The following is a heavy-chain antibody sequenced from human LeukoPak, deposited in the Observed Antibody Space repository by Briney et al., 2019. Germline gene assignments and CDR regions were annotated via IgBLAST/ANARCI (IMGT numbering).Heavy chain of an antibody. Sequence: KPSETLSLTCTVSGGSISSSSYYWGWIRQPSGKGLEWIGSIYYSGSTYYNPSLKTRVTISVDTSKNQFSLKLSYVTTADTAVYYCARPHPIVVVPAAYNWFDPWGQGTLVTVSS. D-gene: IGHD2-2*01. V-gene: IGHV4-39*01. CDR2: IYYSGST. CDR1: GGSISSSSYY. CDR3: ARPHPIVVVPAAYNWFDP. J-gene: IGHJ5*02.